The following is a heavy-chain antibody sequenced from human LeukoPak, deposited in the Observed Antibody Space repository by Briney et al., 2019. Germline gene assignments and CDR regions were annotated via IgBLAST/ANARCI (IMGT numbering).Heavy chain of an antibody. CDR3: ARDYYDSGSYPRGFDA. CDR1: GFTLSDHY. V-gene: IGHV3-11*06. Sequence: PGGSLRLSCAASGFTLSDHYMDWVRQAPGKGLEWVSCISSSSSYIFYGDSVKGRFTISRDNDKNSLYLQMNSLTAEDTAVYYCARDYYDSGSYPRGFDAWGQGTLVTVSS. J-gene: IGHJ5*02. CDR2: ISSSSSYI. D-gene: IGHD3-10*01.